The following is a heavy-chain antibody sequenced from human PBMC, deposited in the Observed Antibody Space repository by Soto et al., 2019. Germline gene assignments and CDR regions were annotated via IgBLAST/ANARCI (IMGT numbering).Heavy chain of an antibody. D-gene: IGHD3-22*01. V-gene: IGHV3-7*01. J-gene: IGHJ4*02. CDR3: ARDDSSGYQAYFDY. CDR2: IKQDGSEK. Sequence: GALRLSCAASVFTFSSYWMSWVRQAPGKGLEWVANIKQDGSEKYYVDSVKGRFTISRDNAKNSLYLQMNSLRAEDTAVYYCARDDSSGYQAYFDYWGQGALVTVSS. CDR1: VFTFSSYW.